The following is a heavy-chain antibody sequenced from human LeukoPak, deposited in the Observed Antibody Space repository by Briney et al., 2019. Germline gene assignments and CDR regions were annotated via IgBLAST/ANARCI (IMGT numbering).Heavy chain of an antibody. CDR3: ARGYGDFRVEGRYFHS. V-gene: IGHV4-59*01. J-gene: IGHJ4*02. CDR2: VHYSGTT. Sequence: PSETLSLTCTVSDGSLTNYDWSWVRQPPGKGLEFIGHVHYSGTTNYNPSLRSRVTISIDTSKQHFFLKLKSVTAADTAVYYCARGYGDFRVEGRYFHSWGQGTLVTVSS. CDR1: DGSLTNYD. D-gene: IGHD4-17*01.